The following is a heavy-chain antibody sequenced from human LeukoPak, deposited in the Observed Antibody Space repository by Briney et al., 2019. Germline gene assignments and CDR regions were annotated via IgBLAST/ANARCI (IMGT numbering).Heavy chain of an antibody. CDR3: ARSTMIVAAFDI. Sequence: SETLSLTCTVSGGSISSYYWSWIRQPPGKGLEWIGYIYYSGSTNYNPSLKSRVTISVDTSKNQFSLKLSSVTAADTAVYYCARSTMIVAAFDIWGQGTMVTVSS. J-gene: IGHJ3*02. CDR1: GGSISSYY. D-gene: IGHD3-22*01. V-gene: IGHV4-59*01. CDR2: IYYSGST.